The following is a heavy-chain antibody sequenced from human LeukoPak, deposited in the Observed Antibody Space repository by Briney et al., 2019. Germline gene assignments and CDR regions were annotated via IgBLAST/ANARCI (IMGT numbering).Heavy chain of an antibody. Sequence: GASVKVSCKASGYTFTSYGISWVRQAPGQGLEWMGWISAYNGNTNYAQKLQGRVTMTTDTSTSTAYMELRSLRSDDTAVYYCARVRGAIVAHNWFDRWGQGTLVTVSS. CDR3: ARVRGAIVAHNWFDR. CDR2: ISAYNGNT. CDR1: GYTFTSYG. J-gene: IGHJ5*02. D-gene: IGHD5-12*01. V-gene: IGHV1-18*01.